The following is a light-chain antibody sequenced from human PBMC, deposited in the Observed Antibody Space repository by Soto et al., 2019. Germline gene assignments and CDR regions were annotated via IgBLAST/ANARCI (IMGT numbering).Light chain of an antibody. V-gene: IGLV1-40*01. CDR3: QSYDNSLSGLV. CDR2: GNT. CDR1: SSNIGAGYD. J-gene: IGLJ2*01. Sequence: QSVLTQPPSVSGAPGQRVTISCTGSSSNIGAGYDVHWYQQLPGTAPKLLIYGNTNRPSGVPDRFSGSKSGTSASLAITGLQAEDDADYYCQSYDNSLSGLVFGGGTKLTVL.